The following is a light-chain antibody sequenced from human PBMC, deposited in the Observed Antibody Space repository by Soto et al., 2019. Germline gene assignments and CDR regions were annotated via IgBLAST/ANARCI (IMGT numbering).Light chain of an antibody. CDR1: QDIATY. CDR3: QQGYSTPWT. J-gene: IGKJ1*01. Sequence: DIQMTQSPSSLSASVGDSVTITCQASQDIATYLNWYQQKIGEAPKLLIYAASNLQSGVPSRFSASGSGTDFTLTLNSLQPEDFATYYCQQGYSTPWTFGQGTKVEIK. CDR2: AAS. V-gene: IGKV1-39*01.